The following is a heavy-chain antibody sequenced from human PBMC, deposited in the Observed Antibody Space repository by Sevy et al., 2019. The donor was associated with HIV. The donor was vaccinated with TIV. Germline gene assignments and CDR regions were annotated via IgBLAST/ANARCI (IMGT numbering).Heavy chain of an antibody. CDR1: GFTFDTYC. J-gene: IGHJ4*02. CDR3: GRRDFDL. Sequence: GGSLRLSCVASGFTFDTYCMQWVRQAPGQGLEWVANIRQDGNEIYYADSVKGRFTISRDNAKESVYLQMSNLGGEDSGIYYCGRRDFDLWGQGTLVTVSS. CDR2: IRQDGNEI. V-gene: IGHV3-7*01.